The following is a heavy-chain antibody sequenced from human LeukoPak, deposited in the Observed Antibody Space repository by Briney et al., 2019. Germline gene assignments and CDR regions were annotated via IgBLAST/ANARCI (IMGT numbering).Heavy chain of an antibody. CDR2: ISTIGSTM. J-gene: IGHJ6*04. V-gene: IGHV3-48*03. D-gene: IGHD3-10*02. CDR3: AELGITMIGGV. Sequence: GGSLRLSCAASGFTFSIYEMNWVRQAPGKGLEWVSYISTIGSTMYYADSVKGRFTIFRDNAKNSLYLQMDSLGPEDTAVYYCAELGITMIGGVWGKGTTVTISS. CDR1: GFTFSIYE.